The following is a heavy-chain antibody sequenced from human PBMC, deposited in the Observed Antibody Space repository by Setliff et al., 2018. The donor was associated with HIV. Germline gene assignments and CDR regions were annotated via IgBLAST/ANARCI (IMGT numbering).Heavy chain of an antibody. D-gene: IGHD5-12*01. CDR1: NGSISNYY. J-gene: IGHJ4*01. CDR3: ATLRWLRSKHSDY. Sequence: SETLSLTCTVSNGSISNYYWSWIRQPPGKGLQWIGYIYYSGSPNYNPSLKSRVTISVDRSKNQVSLKMSSVTAADTAVYFCATLRWLRSKHSDYWGQGILVTVSS. CDR2: IYYSGSP. V-gene: IGHV4-59*08.